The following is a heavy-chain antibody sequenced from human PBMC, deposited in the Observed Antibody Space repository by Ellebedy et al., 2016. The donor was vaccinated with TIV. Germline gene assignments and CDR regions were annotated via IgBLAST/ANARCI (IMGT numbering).Heavy chain of an antibody. Sequence: GESLKISCVASGFTFSSYEMNWVRQAPGKGLEWVSYISNTGSPIYYADSVKGRFTTSRDDAKSSLYLQMNNLRAEDTAVYYCARDYGSGSYYNVLGDYWGQGTLVTVSS. V-gene: IGHV3-48*03. J-gene: IGHJ4*02. CDR2: ISNTGSPI. CDR1: GFTFSSYE. CDR3: ARDYGSGSYYNVLGDY. D-gene: IGHD3-10*01.